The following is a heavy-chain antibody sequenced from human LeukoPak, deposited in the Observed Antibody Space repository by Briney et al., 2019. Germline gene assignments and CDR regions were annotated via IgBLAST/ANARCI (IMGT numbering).Heavy chain of an antibody. J-gene: IGHJ4*02. CDR3: ARVVGAINFDY. V-gene: IGHV1-46*01. D-gene: IGHD1-26*01. Sequence: ASVKVSCKASGYTFTSYYMHWVRQAPGQGLEWMGIINPSGGSTSYAQKFQGRVTMTRDMSTSTVYMELSSLRSEDTAVYYCARVVGAINFDYWGQGTLVTVSS. CDR2: INPSGGST. CDR1: GYTFTSYY.